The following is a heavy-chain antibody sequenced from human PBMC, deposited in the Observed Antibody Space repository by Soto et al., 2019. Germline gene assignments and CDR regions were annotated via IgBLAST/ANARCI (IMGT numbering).Heavy chain of an antibody. CDR1: GGSISSGGYY. CDR3: ARDTPKGRSSSI. CDR2: IYYSGST. V-gene: IGHV4-31*03. Sequence: PSETLSLTCTVYGGSISSGGYYWSWIRQHPGKGLEWIGYIYYSGSTYYNPSLKSRVTISVDTSKNQFSLKLSSVTAADTAVYYCARDTPKGRSSSIWGQGTLVTVSS. J-gene: IGHJ4*02. D-gene: IGHD6-6*01.